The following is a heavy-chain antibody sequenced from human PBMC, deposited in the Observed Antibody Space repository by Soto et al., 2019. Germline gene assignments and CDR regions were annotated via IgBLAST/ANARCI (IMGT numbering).Heavy chain of an antibody. J-gene: IGHJ2*01. V-gene: IGHV3-74*01. CDR2: INSDGSST. Sequence: GGSLRLSCAASGFTFSSYWMHWVRQAPGKGLVWVSRINSDGSSTSYADSVKGRFTISRDNAKNTLYLQMNSLRAEDTAVYYCARAQWEYSISSDWYFDLWGRGTLVTVSS. CDR3: ARAQWEYSISSDWYFDL. CDR1: GFTFSSYW. D-gene: IGHD6-6*01.